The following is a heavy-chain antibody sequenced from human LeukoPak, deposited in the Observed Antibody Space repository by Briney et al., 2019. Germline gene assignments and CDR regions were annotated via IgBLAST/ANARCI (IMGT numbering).Heavy chain of an antibody. D-gene: IGHD3-22*01. J-gene: IGHJ4*02. Sequence: PGGSLRLSCAASGFTFSSYWMHWVRQAPGKGLVWVSRINSDGSSTSYADSVKGRFTISRDNAKNTLYLQMNGLRAEDTAVYYCARGFPYDSSGPLDYWGQGTLVTVSS. CDR2: INSDGSST. CDR3: ARGFPYDSSGPLDY. CDR1: GFTFSSYW. V-gene: IGHV3-74*01.